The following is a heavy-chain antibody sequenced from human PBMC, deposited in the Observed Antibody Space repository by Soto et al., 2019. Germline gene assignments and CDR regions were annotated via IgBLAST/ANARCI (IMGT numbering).Heavy chain of an antibody. D-gene: IGHD3-16*01. V-gene: IGHV6-1*01. Sequence: SQTLSLTCAISGDSVSSNSAAWNWIRQSPSRGLEWLGRTYYRSKWYNDYAVSVKSRITINPDTSKNQSSLQLNSVTPEDTAVYYCAGGVVKDYYYGMEVWGQGTTVTVSS. CDR2: TYYRSKWYN. CDR3: AGGVVKDYYYGMEV. CDR1: GDSVSSNSAA. J-gene: IGHJ6*01.